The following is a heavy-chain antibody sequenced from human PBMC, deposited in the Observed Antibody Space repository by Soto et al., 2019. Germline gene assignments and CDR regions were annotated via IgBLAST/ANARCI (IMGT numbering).Heavy chain of an antibody. J-gene: IGHJ4*02. Sequence: EVQLVESGGGLVKPGGSLRLSCAASGFTFSSYSMNWVRQAPGKGLEWVSSISSSSSYIYYADSVKGRFTISRDNAKNSLYLQMNSLRAEDTAVYYCARDRGTQRTVTTLDYWGQGTLVTVSS. CDR2: ISSSSSYI. CDR1: GFTFSSYS. V-gene: IGHV3-21*01. CDR3: ARDRGTQRTVTTLDY. D-gene: IGHD4-17*01.